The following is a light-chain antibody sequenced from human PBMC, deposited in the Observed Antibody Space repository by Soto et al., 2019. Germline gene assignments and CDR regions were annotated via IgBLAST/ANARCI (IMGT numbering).Light chain of an antibody. CDR2: RNN. V-gene: IGLV1-47*01. CDR1: SFNIGSNY. CDR3: ATWDDSLSHYV. Sequence: QSVLTQPPSASGTPGQRVTISFSGSSFNIGSNYVYWYQHLTGTAPKLLIYRNNQRPSGVPDRFSGSKSGTSASLAISGLRSEDEADYYCATWDDSLSHYVFVTGTKVTV. J-gene: IGLJ1*01.